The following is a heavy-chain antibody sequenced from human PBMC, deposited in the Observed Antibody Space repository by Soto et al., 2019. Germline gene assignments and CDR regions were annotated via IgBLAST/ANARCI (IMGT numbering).Heavy chain of an antibody. D-gene: IGHD6-13*01. CDR1: GESFSGYY. J-gene: IGHJ4*02. V-gene: IGHV4-34*01. CDR2: IHDSGST. CDR3: ASGFRRPSSWYSDY. Sequence: SETLSLTCAVYGESFSGYYWSWIRQPPGKGLEWIGEIHDSGSTNYTPSLKSRLIISVDTSMNQFSLKLSSVPAADTAVYYCASGFRRPSSWYSDYWGQGTLVTVSS.